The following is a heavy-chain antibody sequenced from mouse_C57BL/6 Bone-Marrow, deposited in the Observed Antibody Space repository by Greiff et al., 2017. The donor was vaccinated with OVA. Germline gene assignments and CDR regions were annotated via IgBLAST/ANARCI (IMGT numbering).Heavy chain of an antibody. CDR1: GYTFTSYW. J-gene: IGHJ1*03. V-gene: IGHV1-64*01. CDR3: AREDYYGSSHYWYFDV. Sequence: QVQLKQPGAELVKPGASVKLSCKASGYTFTSYWMHWVKQRPGQGLEWIGMIHPNSGSTNYNEKFKSKATLTVDKSSSTAYMQLSSLTSEDSAVYYCAREDYYGSSHYWYFDVWGTGTTVTVSS. D-gene: IGHD1-1*01. CDR2: IHPNSGST.